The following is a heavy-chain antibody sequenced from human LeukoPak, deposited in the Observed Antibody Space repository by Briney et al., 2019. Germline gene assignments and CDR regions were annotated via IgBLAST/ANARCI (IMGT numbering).Heavy chain of an antibody. D-gene: IGHD6-13*01. CDR3: ANLEFRIAAAGTGNDP. J-gene: IGHJ5*02. Sequence: SGGSLRLSCAASGFTFSSYAMSWVRQAPGKGLEWVSAISGSGGSTYYADSVKGRFTISRDNSKDTLYLQMNSLRAEDTAVYYCANLEFRIAAAGTGNDPWGEGTLVTVSS. CDR1: GFTFSSYA. V-gene: IGHV3-23*01. CDR2: ISGSGGST.